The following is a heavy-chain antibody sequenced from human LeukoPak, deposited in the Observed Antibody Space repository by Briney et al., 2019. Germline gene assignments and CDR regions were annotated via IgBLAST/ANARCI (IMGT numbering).Heavy chain of an antibody. CDR1: GFTFSSYS. CDR3: VRDPDALEF. J-gene: IGHJ4*02. V-gene: IGHV3-48*02. CDR2: IRSSGSPI. Sequence: GGSLRLSCAASGFTFSSYSMNWVRQAPGKGLEWVSYIRSSGSPIYYADSVRGRFTISRDNAKNSLYLQMNSLRDEDTAVYYCVRDPDALEFWGQGTPVTVSS. D-gene: IGHD3-10*01.